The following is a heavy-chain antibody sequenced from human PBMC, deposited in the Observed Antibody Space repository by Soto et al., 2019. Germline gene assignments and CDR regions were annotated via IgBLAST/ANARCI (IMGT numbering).Heavy chain of an antibody. Sequence: SETLSLTCTVSGGSISSYYWSWIRQPPGKGLEWIGYIYYSGSTNYNPSLKSRVTISVDTSKNQFSLKLSSVTAADTAVYYCARGRGITFGGVIGPPAFDYWGQGTLVTVSS. V-gene: IGHV4-59*01. D-gene: IGHD3-16*01. J-gene: IGHJ4*02. CDR2: IYYSGST. CDR3: ARGRGITFGGVIGPPAFDY. CDR1: GGSISSYY.